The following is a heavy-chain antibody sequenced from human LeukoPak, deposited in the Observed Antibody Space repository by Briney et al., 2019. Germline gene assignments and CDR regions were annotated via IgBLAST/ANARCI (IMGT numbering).Heavy chain of an antibody. CDR2: IYYSGST. CDR3: ARVTAARRLFDY. Sequence: SETLSLTCTVSGGSISSGGYYWSWIRQHPGKGLEWIGYIYYSGSTYYNPSLKSRVTISVDTSKNQFSLKLSSVTAADTAVYYCARVTAARRLFDYWGQGTLVTVSS. V-gene: IGHV4-31*03. J-gene: IGHJ4*02. CDR1: GGSISSGGYY. D-gene: IGHD6-6*01.